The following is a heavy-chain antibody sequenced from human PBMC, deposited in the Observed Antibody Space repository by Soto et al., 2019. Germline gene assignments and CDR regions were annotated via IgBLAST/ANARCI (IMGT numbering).Heavy chain of an antibody. D-gene: IGHD6-6*01. J-gene: IGHJ5*02. CDR1: GGTFSSYA. CDR2: IIPIFGTA. CDR3: ARRAARLNWFDP. Sequence: GASVKVSCKASGGTFSSYALSWVRQAPGQGLEWMGGIIPIFGTANYAQKFQGRVTITADESTSTAYMELSSLRSEDTAVYYCARRAARLNWFDPWGQGTLVTVSS. V-gene: IGHV1-69*13.